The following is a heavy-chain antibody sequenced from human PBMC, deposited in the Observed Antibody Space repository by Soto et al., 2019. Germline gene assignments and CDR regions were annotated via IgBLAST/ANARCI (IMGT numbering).Heavy chain of an antibody. CDR3: GRLEGLATISYYFDY. CDR1: GGSVSSGNW. J-gene: IGHJ4*02. Sequence: SETLSLTCAVSGGSVSSGNWWSWVRQPPGKGLEWIGGIYYSGSTNYNPSLESRVTISLDKSKNQFSLKLMSLSAADTAVYYCGRLEGLATISYYFDYWGQGXLVTVSS. D-gene: IGHD3-9*01. CDR2: IYYSGST. V-gene: IGHV4-4*02.